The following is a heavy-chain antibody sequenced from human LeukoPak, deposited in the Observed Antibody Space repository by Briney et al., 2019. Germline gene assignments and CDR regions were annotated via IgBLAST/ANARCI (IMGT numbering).Heavy chain of an antibody. CDR1: GFTFADYG. Sequence: GGSLRLSCAASGFTFADYGMSWVRQAPGKGLEWVSGITGNGGSVGYADAMKGRFTVSRDNAKKSLYLQMNSLRAEDTAVYYCARVISHCGGDCNYFDYWGQGTLVTVSS. J-gene: IGHJ4*02. V-gene: IGHV3-20*04. CDR3: ARVISHCGGDCNYFDY. D-gene: IGHD2-21*01. CDR2: ITGNGGSV.